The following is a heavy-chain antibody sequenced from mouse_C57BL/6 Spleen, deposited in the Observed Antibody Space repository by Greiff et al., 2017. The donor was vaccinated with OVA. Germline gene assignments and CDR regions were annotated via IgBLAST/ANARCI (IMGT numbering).Heavy chain of an antibody. J-gene: IGHJ2*01. V-gene: IGHV1-15*01. Sequence: QVQLQQSGAELVRPGASVTLSCKASGYTFTDYEMHWVKQTPVHGLEWIGAIDPETGGTAYNQKFKGKAILTADKSSSTAYMELRSLTSEDSAVYYCTPYYRGYFDYWGQGTTLTVSS. D-gene: IGHD2-14*01. CDR1: GYTFTDYE. CDR2: IDPETGGT. CDR3: TPYYRGYFDY.